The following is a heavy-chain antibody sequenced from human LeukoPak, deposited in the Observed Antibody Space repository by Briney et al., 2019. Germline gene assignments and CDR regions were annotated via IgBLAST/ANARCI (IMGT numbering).Heavy chain of an antibody. Sequence: SETLSLTCTVSGYSISSGYYWGWIRQPPGKGLEWIGSIYYSGSTYYNPSLKSRVTISVDTSKNQFSLKLSSVTAADTAVYYCARDFPPDYWGQGTLVTVSS. J-gene: IGHJ4*02. CDR1: GYSISSGYY. CDR2: IYYSGST. CDR3: ARDFPPDY. V-gene: IGHV4-38-2*02.